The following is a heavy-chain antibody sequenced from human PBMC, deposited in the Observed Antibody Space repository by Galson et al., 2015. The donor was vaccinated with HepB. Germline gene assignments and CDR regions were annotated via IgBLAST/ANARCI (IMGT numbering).Heavy chain of an antibody. Sequence: SLRLSCAASGFTFSGSAMHWVRQASGKGLEWVGRIRSKANSYATAYAASVKGRFTISRDDSKNTAYLQMNSLKTEDTAVYYCTSHYSSGWTAADYWGQGTLVTVSS. CDR1: GFTFSGSA. D-gene: IGHD6-19*01. V-gene: IGHV3-73*01. J-gene: IGHJ4*02. CDR3: TSHYSSGWTAADY. CDR2: IRSKANSYAT.